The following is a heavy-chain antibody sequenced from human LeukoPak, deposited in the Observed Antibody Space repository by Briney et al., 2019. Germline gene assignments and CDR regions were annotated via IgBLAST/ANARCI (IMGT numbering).Heavy chain of an antibody. J-gene: IGHJ4*02. V-gene: IGHV4-4*07. Sequence: SETLSLTCTVSGGSISSYYWSWIRQPAGKGLEWIGRIYTSGSTNYNPSLKSRVTMSVDTSKNQFSLKLSSVTAADTAVYYCARVVRNSGSYSRGGYYFDYWGQGTLVTVSS. CDR2: IYTSGST. CDR1: GGSISSYY. CDR3: ARVVRNSGSYSRGGYYFDY. D-gene: IGHD1-26*01.